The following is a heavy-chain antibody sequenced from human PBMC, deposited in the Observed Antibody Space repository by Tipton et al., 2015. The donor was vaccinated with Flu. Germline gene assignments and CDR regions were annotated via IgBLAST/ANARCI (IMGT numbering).Heavy chain of an antibody. CDR2: IWHNVRA. CDR3: TRHNTNGGIVVADFDS. J-gene: IGHJ4*02. CDR1: GDSIGSRYY. V-gene: IGHV4-38-2*01. Sequence: TLSLTCSVFGDSIGSRYYWAWIRQPPGKGLEFIGSIWHNVRAYHNPSLKSRVTISIDTSKNQFSLKLSSVTAADTAVYYCTRHNTNGGIVVADFDSWGQGTLVTVSS. D-gene: IGHD3-16*02.